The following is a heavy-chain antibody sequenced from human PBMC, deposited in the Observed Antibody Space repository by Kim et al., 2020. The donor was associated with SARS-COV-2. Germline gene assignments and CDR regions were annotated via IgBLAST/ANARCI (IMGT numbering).Heavy chain of an antibody. CDR3: GGSRAYYYYGMDV. CDR1: GFTFSSSA. D-gene: IGHD6-6*01. V-gene: IGHV1-58*02. J-gene: IGHJ6*02. CDR2: IVVGSGTT. Sequence: SAKVSCKASGFTFSSSAIQWVRQARGQRLEWIGWIVVGSGTTNYAQKFQERVTMTRDMSTSTAYMELSSLRSADTAVYYCGGSRAYYYYGMDVWGQGTT.